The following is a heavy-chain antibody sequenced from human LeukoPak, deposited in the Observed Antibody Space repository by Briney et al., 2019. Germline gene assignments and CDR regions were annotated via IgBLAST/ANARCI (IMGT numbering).Heavy chain of an antibody. Sequence: GGSLRLSCAASGITVSSNYMTWVRRAPGKGLECVSVIYRGGETYYADSVKGRFTISRDNSENTLYLQMNSLRAEDTAVYYCARGPGGYYDNWGQGTLVTVSS. CDR3: ARGPGGYYDN. V-gene: IGHV3-53*01. J-gene: IGHJ4*02. CDR2: IYRGGET. D-gene: IGHD3-22*01. CDR1: GITVSSNY.